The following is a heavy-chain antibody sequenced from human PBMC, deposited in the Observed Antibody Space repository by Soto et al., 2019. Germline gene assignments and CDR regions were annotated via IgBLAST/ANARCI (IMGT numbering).Heavy chain of an antibody. D-gene: IGHD6-6*01. V-gene: IGHV4-59*02. CDR3: AGHRAILSAPKKEYVFEI. CDR2: IYHSGTA. Sequence: TQSVTCSVSGGSGNYYYWSWIRQPPVKGLEWIGYIYHSGTAECDSSVKSRVTRSVDTSKSQLSLKMSSVTAADTAVYYSAGHRAILSAPKKEYVFEIWGQGTMVTVS. J-gene: IGHJ3*02. CDR1: GGSGNYYY.